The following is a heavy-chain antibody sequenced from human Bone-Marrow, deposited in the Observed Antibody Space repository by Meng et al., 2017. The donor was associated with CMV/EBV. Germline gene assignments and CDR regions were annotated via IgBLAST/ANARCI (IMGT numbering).Heavy chain of an antibody. CDR3: ASGRGRAGYVAPGVAGYFDS. D-gene: IGHD5-12*01. CDR1: GFIHSDYG. V-gene: IGHV3-64*02. Sequence: GESLKISCAATGFIHSDYGMHWVRQAPGKGLEYVSIISSNGGDTYYADSVKGRFTISRDNSKNTTYLQMGSLGAEDMAVYYCASGRGRAGYVAPGVAGYFDSWGQGSLVTVSS. CDR2: ISSNGGDT. J-gene: IGHJ4*02.